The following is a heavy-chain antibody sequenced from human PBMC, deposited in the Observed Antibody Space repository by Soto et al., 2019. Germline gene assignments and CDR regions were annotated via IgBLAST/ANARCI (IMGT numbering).Heavy chain of an antibody. Sequence: QVQLQQWGAGLLKPSETLSLTCAVYSGSFSGYYYSWIRQPPGKGLEWMGEITHGVSTTYSPSLKSRVTMSLDTSKNQFSLKMTSVTAADTAVYYCARGRLFLTPSGLAITYFDYWGQGSLVSVSS. D-gene: IGHD3-3*01. CDR1: SGSFSGYY. CDR3: ARGRLFLTPSGLAITYFDY. J-gene: IGHJ4*02. V-gene: IGHV4-34*01. CDR2: ITHGVST.